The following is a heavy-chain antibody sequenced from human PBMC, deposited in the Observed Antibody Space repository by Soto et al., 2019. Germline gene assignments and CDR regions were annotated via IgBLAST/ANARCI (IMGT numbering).Heavy chain of an antibody. V-gene: IGHV1-69*02. CDR3: ARGLGMSYFQH. Sequence: QVQLVQSGAEVKKPGSSVKVSCKASGGTFSSYTISWVRQAPGQGLEWMGRIIPILGIANYAQKFQGRVTITAGKSTSTAYMELSSLRSEDTAVYYCARGLGMSYFQHWGQGTLVTVSS. CDR1: GGTFSSYT. J-gene: IGHJ1*01. D-gene: IGHD1-26*01. CDR2: IIPILGIA.